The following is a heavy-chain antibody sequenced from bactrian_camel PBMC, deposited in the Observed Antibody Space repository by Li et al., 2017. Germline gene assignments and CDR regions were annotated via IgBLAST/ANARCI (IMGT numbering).Heavy chain of an antibody. CDR3: AADRGGESFGELKTDEYTY. V-gene: IGHV3S40*01. CDR2: INSGGGST. J-gene: IGHJ4*01. CDR1: GFTFSSYA. Sequence: VQLVESGGGLVQPGGSLRLSCAASGFTFSSYAMSWVRQAPGKGLEWVSAINSGGGSTYYADSVKGRFTISYDSAKNTAYLQMDNLKPEDTGMYFCAADRGGESFGELKTDEYTYWGQGTQVTVS. D-gene: IGHD1*01.